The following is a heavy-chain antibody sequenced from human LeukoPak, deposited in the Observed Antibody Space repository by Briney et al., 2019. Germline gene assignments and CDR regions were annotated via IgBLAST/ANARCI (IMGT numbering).Heavy chain of an antibody. Sequence: GGSLRLSCAASGFTFSSYWMTWGRQAPGKGLEWVANIRQDGSEKNYVDSVKGRFTISRDNAENPLYLQMNSLRVEDTAVYFCMRQNRAYFFGHWGQGTLVTVSS. J-gene: IGHJ1*01. D-gene: IGHD3-3*01. CDR3: MRQNRAYFFGH. CDR1: GFTFSSYW. CDR2: IRQDGSEK. V-gene: IGHV3-7*01.